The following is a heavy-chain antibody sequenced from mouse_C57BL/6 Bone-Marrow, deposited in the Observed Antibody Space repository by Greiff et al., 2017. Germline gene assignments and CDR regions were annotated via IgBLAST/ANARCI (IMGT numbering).Heavy chain of an antibody. CDR1: GFTFSDYG. D-gene: IGHD1-1*01. CDR2: ISSGSSTI. J-gene: IGHJ3*01. V-gene: IGHV5-17*01. Sequence: EVQVVESGGGLVKPGGSLKLSCAASGFTFSDYGMHWVRQAPEKGLEWVAYISSGSSTIYYADTVKGRFTISRDNAKNTLFLQMTSLRSEDTAMYYCARHGSSYVAWFAYWGQGTLVTVSA. CDR3: ARHGSSYVAWFAY.